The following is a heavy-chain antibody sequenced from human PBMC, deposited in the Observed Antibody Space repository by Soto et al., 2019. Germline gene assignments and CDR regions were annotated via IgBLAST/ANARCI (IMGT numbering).Heavy chain of an antibody. D-gene: IGHD3-22*01. V-gene: IGHV4-4*02. CDR2: IYHSGST. J-gene: IGHJ3*02. CDR3: ARVSYYYDSSGYYLNAFDI. Sequence: SETLSLTCAVSGGSISSSNLWSWVRQPPGKGLEWIGEIYHSGSTNYNPSLKSRVTISVDKSKNQFSLKLSSVTAADTAVYYCARVSYYYDSSGYYLNAFDIWGQGTMVTVSS. CDR1: GGSISSSNL.